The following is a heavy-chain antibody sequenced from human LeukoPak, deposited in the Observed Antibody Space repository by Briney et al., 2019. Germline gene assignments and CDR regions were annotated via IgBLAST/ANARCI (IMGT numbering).Heavy chain of an antibody. Sequence: SQTLSLTCTDSGGSISSGDYYWSWIRQPPGKGLEWIGYIYYSGSTYYNPSLKSRVTISVDTSKNQFSLKLSSVTAADTAVYYCARLADYGGNFIYYYYMDVWGKGTTVTVSS. CDR1: GGSISSGDYY. J-gene: IGHJ6*03. CDR2: IYYSGST. CDR3: ARLADYGGNFIYYYYMDV. D-gene: IGHD4-23*01. V-gene: IGHV4-30-4*08.